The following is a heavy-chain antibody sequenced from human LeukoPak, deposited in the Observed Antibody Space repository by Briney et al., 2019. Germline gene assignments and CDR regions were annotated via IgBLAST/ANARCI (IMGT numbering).Heavy chain of an antibody. CDR2: ISSSSSCI. CDR1: GFTFSSYS. CDR3: ARDKLSSGWSFDY. Sequence: PGGSLRLSCAASGFTFSSYSMNWVRQAPGKGLEWVSSISSSSSCIYYADSVKGRFTISRDNAKNSLYLQMNSLRAEDTAVYYCARDKLSSGWSFDYWGQGTLVTVSS. J-gene: IGHJ4*02. V-gene: IGHV3-21*01. D-gene: IGHD6-19*01.